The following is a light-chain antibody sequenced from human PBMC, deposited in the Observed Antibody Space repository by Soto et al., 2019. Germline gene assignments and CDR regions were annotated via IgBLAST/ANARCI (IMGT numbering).Light chain of an antibody. Sequence: DIVLTQSPATLSLSPGERATLSCRASQSVSRDFAWYQQKPGQPPRLLIYDASNSATGIPARFSGSGSGIDFTLTINSLQPEDFAVYYCQHRHNFGPGTKVDFK. CDR2: DAS. CDR1: QSVSRD. CDR3: QHRHN. J-gene: IGKJ3*01. V-gene: IGKV3-11*01.